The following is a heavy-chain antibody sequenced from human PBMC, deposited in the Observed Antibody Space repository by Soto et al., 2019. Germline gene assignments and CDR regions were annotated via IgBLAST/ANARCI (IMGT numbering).Heavy chain of an antibody. V-gene: IGHV4-39*01. Sequence: QLQLQESGPGLVKPSETLSLTCTVSGGSISTPGYYWGWIRQPPGKGLEWIGTIYYSGSTYYNPSLKSRVTISVDTSQNQFSLKPSSVTAADTAVYYCARQYHSGGTDFDYWGQGTLVTVSS. CDR1: GGSISTPGYY. CDR3: ARQYHSGGTDFDY. J-gene: IGHJ4*02. CDR2: IYYSGST. D-gene: IGHD6-25*01.